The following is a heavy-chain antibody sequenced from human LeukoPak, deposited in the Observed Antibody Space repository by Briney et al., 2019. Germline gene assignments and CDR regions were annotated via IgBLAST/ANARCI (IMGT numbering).Heavy chain of an antibody. CDR3: AKVRGTNYYYYYGMDV. Sequence: GGSLRLSCAASGFTFSSYAMSWVRQAPGEGLEWVSAISGSGGSTYYADSVKGRFTISRDNSKNTLYLQMNSLRAEDTAVYYCAKVRGTNYYYYYGMDVWGQGTTVTVSS. J-gene: IGHJ6*02. CDR2: ISGSGGST. CDR1: GFTFSSYA. V-gene: IGHV3-23*01.